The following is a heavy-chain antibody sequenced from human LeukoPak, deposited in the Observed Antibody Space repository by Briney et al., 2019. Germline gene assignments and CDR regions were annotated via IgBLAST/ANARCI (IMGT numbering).Heavy chain of an antibody. CDR1: GGSILTTNW. Sequence: SETLSLTCAVSGGSILTTNWWSWVRQPPGKGLEWIGEVHLSGASNYNPSLKRRVTISVDTSNNQFSLRLSSVTAADTAAYYCARSLGATRYNLKYYFFYGLDVWGQGTTVTVSS. CDR2: VHLSGAS. V-gene: IGHV4-4*02. J-gene: IGHJ6*02. CDR3: ARSLGATRYNLKYYFFYGLDV. D-gene: IGHD1-26*01.